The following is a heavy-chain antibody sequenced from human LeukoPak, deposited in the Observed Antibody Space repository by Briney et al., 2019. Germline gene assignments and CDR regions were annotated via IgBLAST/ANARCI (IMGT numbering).Heavy chain of an antibody. CDR2: INPSGGST. CDR1: GYTFSSYY. D-gene: IGHD1-14*01. J-gene: IGHJ4*02. Sequence: SVKVSGKASGYTFSSYYMHWVRQAPGQGLEWMGIINPSGGSTTYAQTFQGRVTVTSDTSTSTGYMELSSLRSEDTAVYYCARQSVRPGASPLFDYWGQGTLVTVSS. CDR3: ARQSVRPGASPLFDY. V-gene: IGHV1-46*01.